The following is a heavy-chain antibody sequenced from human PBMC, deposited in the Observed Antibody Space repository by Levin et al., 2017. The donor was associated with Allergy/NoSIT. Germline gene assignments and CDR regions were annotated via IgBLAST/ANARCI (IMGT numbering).Heavy chain of an antibody. V-gene: IGHV4-59*01. CDR2: ISYSGST. CDR3: ATVPVYGMDV. J-gene: IGHJ6*02. Sequence: SETLSLTCTISGAFISNYYWSWIRQPPGKGLEWIGFISYSGSTTYNPSLDSRTIISIDLSKNPFSLRLRSVTAADTAVYYCATVPVYGMDVWGQGTTVTVS. CDR1: GAFISNYY. D-gene: IGHD2-8*02.